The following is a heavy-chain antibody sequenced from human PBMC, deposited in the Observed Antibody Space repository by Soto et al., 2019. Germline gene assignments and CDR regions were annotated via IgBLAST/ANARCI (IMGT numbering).Heavy chain of an antibody. D-gene: IGHD3-3*01. CDR3: AREDYDFWSGYYKNWFDP. CDR1: GFTFSSYS. V-gene: IGHV3-21*01. J-gene: IGHJ5*02. Sequence: GGSLRLSCAASGFTFSSYSMNWVRQAPGKGLEWVSSISSSSSYTYYADSVKGRFTISRDNAKNSLYLQMNSLRAEDTAVYYCAREDYDFWSGYYKNWFDPWGQGTLVTVSS. CDR2: ISSSSSYT.